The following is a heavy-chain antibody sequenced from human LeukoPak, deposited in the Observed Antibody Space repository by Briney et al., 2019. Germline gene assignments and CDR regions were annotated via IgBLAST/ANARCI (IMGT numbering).Heavy chain of an antibody. V-gene: IGHV1-8*01. CDR2: MNPNSGNR. CDR3: AKQPYYYGSGSHNWFDP. Sequence: ASVKVSCKTSGYTFTSYDINWVRQATGQGLEWMGWMNPNSGNRGYAQKFQGRVTMTRNTDINTAYMELSSLRSEDTAVYYCAKQPYYYGSGSHNWFDPWGQGTLVTVSS. CDR1: GYTFTSYD. J-gene: IGHJ5*02. D-gene: IGHD3-10*01.